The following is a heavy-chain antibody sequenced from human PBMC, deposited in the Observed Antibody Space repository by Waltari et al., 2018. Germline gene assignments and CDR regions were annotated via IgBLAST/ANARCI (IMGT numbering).Heavy chain of an antibody. CDR1: GGTFSSYA. J-gene: IGHJ3*02. CDR3: ARDLFIAVAGTAAFDI. D-gene: IGHD6-19*01. Sequence: QVQLVQSGAEVKKPGSSVQFSCKASGGTFSSYAISWFRQVLGQGLEWMGRIIPILGIANYAQKFQGRVTITADKSTSTAYMELSSLRSEDTAVYYCARDLFIAVAGTAAFDIWGQGTMVTVSS. CDR2: IIPILGIA. V-gene: IGHV1-69*04.